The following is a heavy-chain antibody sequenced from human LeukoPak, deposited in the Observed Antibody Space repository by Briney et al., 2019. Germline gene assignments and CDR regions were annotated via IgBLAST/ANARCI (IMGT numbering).Heavy chain of an antibody. J-gene: IGHJ4*02. D-gene: IGHD2-15*01. CDR1: GYSISSGYD. CDR3: ARQDVVVFNHFDY. CDR2: IYHSGST. V-gene: IGHV4-38-2*01. Sequence: SETLSLTCAVSGYSISSGYDWGWIRQPPGKGLEWIGSIYHSGSTYYNPSLKSRVTISVDTSKNQFSLKLSSVTAADTAVYYCARQDVVVFNHFDYWGQGTLVTVSS.